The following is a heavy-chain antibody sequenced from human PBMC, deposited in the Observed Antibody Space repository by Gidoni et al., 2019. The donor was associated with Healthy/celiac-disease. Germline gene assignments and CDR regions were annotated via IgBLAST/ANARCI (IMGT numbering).Heavy chain of an antibody. J-gene: IGHJ1*01. CDR3: ATVGLAVAGVDFQH. CDR2: FDPEDGET. D-gene: IGHD6-19*01. Sequence: QVQLVQSGAEVKKPGAPVKVSCKVSGYTLTQLSMHWVRQAPGKGLEWMGGFDPEDGETIYAQKFQGRVTMTEDTSTDTAYMELSSLRSEDTAVYYCATVGLAVAGVDFQHWGQGTLVTVSS. CDR1: GYTLTQLS. V-gene: IGHV1-24*01.